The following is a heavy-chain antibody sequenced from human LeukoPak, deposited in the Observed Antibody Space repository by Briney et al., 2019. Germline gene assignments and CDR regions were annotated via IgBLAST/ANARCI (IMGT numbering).Heavy chain of an antibody. CDR1: GFTFDDYT. CDR2: ISWDGGST. V-gene: IGHV3-43*01. CDR3: AKDMGYGDYVFDY. D-gene: IGHD4-17*01. Sequence: GGSLRLSCAASGFTFDDYTMHWVRQAPGKGLEWVSLISWDGGSTYYADSVKGRFTISRDNSKNSLYLQMNSLRTEDTALYYWAKDMGYGDYVFDYWGQGTLVTVSS. J-gene: IGHJ4*02.